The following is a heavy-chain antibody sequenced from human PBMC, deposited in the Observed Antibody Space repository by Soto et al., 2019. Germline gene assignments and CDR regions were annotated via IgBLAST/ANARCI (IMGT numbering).Heavy chain of an antibody. D-gene: IGHD2-2*01. V-gene: IGHV4-59*01. Sequence: SETLSLTCTVSGGSISSYYWSWIRQPPGKGLEWIGYIYYSGSTNYNPALKSRVTISVDTSKNQFSLKLSSVTAADTDVYYCARVVPAADYYYYYMDVWGKGTTVTVSS. CDR1: GGSISSYY. J-gene: IGHJ6*03. CDR3: ARVVPAADYYYYYMDV. CDR2: IYYSGST.